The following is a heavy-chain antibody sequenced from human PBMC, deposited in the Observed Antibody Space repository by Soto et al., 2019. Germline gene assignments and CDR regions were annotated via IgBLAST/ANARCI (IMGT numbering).Heavy chain of an antibody. Sequence: ASVKVSCKASGYTFTSYGLSWVRQAPGRGLEWMGWINPYNDNTNYAQKLQGRVTMTTDTSTSTAYMELRSLRSDDTAVYYCARAITMVRGVPRFLDYWGQGTLVTVSS. V-gene: IGHV1-18*01. J-gene: IGHJ4*02. CDR2: INPYNDNT. CDR3: ARAITMVRGVPRFLDY. CDR1: GYTFTSYG. D-gene: IGHD3-10*01.